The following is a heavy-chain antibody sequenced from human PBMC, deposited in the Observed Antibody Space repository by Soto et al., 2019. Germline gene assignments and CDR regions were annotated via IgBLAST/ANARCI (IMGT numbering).Heavy chain of an antibody. V-gene: IGHV4-34*01. CDR3: ARRYYDILTGYYNNWFDP. CDR1: GGSFSGYY. D-gene: IGHD3-9*01. CDR2: INHSGST. Sequence: QVQLQQWGAGLLKPSETLSLTCAVYGGSFSGYYWSWIRQPPGKGLEWIGEINHSGSTNYNPSLKSRVTISVDTSKNQFSLKLRSVTAADTAVYYCARRYYDILTGYYNNWFDPWGQGTLVTVSS. J-gene: IGHJ5*02.